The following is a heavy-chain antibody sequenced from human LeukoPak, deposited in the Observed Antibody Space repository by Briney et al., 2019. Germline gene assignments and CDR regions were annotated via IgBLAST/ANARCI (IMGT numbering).Heavy chain of an antibody. Sequence: ASVKVSCKASGYTFTSYGISWVRQAPGQELEWMGWISAYNGNTNYAQKLQGRVTMTTDTSTSTAYMELKSLRSDDTAVYYCARVDLDYAGIVVVVAATPLGYWGQGTLVTVSS. CDR1: GYTFTSYG. CDR2: ISAYNGNT. CDR3: ARVDLDYAGIVVVVAATPLGY. V-gene: IGHV1-18*01. D-gene: IGHD2-15*01. J-gene: IGHJ4*02.